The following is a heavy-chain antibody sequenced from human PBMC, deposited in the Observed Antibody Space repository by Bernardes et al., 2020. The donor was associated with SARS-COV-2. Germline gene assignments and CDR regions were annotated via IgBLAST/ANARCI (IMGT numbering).Heavy chain of an antibody. D-gene: IGHD6-13*01. CDR1: GFTFSSYA. CDR2: ISYDGSNK. V-gene: IGHV3-30-3*01. J-gene: IGHJ6*02. CDR3: ASPKVGPSSPTYYYYYGMDGIAAAFGFVYYYYGMDV. Sequence: GGSLRLSCAASGFTFSSYAMHWVRQAPGKGLEWVAVISYDGSNKYYADSVKGRFTISRDNSKNTLYLQMNSLRAEDTAVYYCASPKVGPSSPTYYYYYGMDGIAAAFGFVYYYYGMDVWGQGTTVTVSS.